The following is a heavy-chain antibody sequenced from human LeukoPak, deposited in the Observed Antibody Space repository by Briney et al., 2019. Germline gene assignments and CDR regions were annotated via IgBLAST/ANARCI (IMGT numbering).Heavy chain of an antibody. Sequence: ASVKVSCKASGYTFTSYYMHWVRQAPGQGLEWMGIINPSGGSTSYAQKFQGRVTMTRDTSTSTVYMELSGLRSEDTAVYYCARDPGDGFDAFDIWGQGTMVTVSS. CDR1: GYTFTSYY. V-gene: IGHV1-46*01. CDR3: ARDPGDGFDAFDI. CDR2: INPSGGST. D-gene: IGHD5-24*01. J-gene: IGHJ3*02.